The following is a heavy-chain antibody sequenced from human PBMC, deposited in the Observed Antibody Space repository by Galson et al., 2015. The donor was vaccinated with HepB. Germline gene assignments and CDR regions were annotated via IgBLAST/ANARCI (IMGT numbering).Heavy chain of an antibody. Sequence: SLRLSCAASGFTVSSNYMSWVRQAPGKGLEWVSVIYSGGSTYYADSVKGRFTISRENSKNTLYLQLNSLRAGDTAVYYCARAILSLRIAVAGPVYGMDVWGQGTTVTVSS. CDR2: IYSGGST. D-gene: IGHD6-19*01. J-gene: IGHJ6*02. CDR1: GFTVSSNY. V-gene: IGHV3-66*01. CDR3: ARAILSLRIAVAGPVYGMDV.